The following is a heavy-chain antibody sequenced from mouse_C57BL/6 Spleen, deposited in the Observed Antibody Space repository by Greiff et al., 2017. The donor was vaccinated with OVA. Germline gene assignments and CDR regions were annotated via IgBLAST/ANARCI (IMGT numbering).Heavy chain of an antibody. CDR3: ARDFITTVVAPMDY. V-gene: IGHV1-64*01. D-gene: IGHD1-1*01. J-gene: IGHJ4*01. CDR2: IHPNSGST. CDR1: GYTFTSYW. Sequence: QVQLQQPGAELVKPGASVKLSCKASGYTFTSYWMHWVKQRPGQGLEWIGMIHPNSGSTNYNEKFKSKATLTVDKSSSTAYMQLSSLTSEDSAVYYCARDFITTVVAPMDYWGQGTSVTVSS.